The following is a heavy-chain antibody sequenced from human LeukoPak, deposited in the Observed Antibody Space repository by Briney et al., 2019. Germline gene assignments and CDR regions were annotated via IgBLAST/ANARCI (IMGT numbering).Heavy chain of an antibody. J-gene: IGHJ4*02. CDR2: IIPILGIA. Sequence: SVKVSCKASGGTFSSYAISWVRQAPGQGLEWMGRIIPILGIANYAQKFQGRVTTTADKSTSTAYMELSSLRSEDTAVYYCARDLGYEGFGELTSEDYWGQGTLVTVSS. CDR3: ARDLGYEGFGELTSEDY. V-gene: IGHV1-69*04. D-gene: IGHD3-10*01. CDR1: GGTFSSYA.